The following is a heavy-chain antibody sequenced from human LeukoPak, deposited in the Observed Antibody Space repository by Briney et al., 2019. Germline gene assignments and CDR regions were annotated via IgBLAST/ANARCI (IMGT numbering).Heavy chain of an antibody. D-gene: IGHD2-2*01. J-gene: IGHJ4*02. CDR2: ISGRGDCT. V-gene: IGHV3-23*01. CDR3: AKSDCTYITCYVLDY. CDR1: GCTSSNHA. Sequence: QPGGSLRLSCAGSGCTSSNHAMSWVRQAPGKGLEWVSAISGRGDCTYYADSVKGRFTISRDNSKNTLSLQMSSLRPEDTAVYYCAKSDCTYITCYVLDYWGQGTLVTVSS.